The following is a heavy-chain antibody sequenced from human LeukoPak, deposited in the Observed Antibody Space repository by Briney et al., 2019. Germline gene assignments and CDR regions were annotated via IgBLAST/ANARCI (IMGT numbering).Heavy chain of an antibody. D-gene: IGHD6-19*01. J-gene: IGHJ5*02. CDR1: GFTFNSHA. CDR2: VSYDGRIN. V-gene: IGHV3-30*04. Sequence: RPGGSLRLSCAASGFTFNSHAMHWVRQAPGKGLEWVAFVSYDGRINSYADFVKGRFTISRDNSKNTLYLQMNSLRAEDTAVYYCAKGSKALAVAGPGGQGTLVTVSS. CDR3: AKGSKALAVAGP.